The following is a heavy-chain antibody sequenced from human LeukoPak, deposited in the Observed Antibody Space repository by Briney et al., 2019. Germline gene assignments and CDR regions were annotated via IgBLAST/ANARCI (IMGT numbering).Heavy chain of an antibody. J-gene: IGHJ6*02. CDR3: ARDHYSNTPGYYYYYGMDV. CDR1: GFTFSDYY. D-gene: IGHD4-11*01. V-gene: IGHV3-11*01. CDR2: ISSSGSTI. Sequence: PGGSLRLSCAASGFTFSDYYMSWIRQAPGKGLEWVSYISSSGSTIYYADSVKGRFTISRDNAKNSLYLQLNSLRAEDTAVYYCARDHYSNTPGYYYYYGMDVWGQGTTVTVSS.